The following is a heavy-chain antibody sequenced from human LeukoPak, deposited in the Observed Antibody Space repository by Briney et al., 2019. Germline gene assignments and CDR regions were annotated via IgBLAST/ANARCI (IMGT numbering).Heavy chain of an antibody. J-gene: IGHJ4*02. CDR3: ANPPVPVVTECFDY. D-gene: IGHD2-21*02. CDR2: ICSSSSYI. Sequence: GGSLRLSCAASGFTFSSYSMNWVRQAPGKGLEWVSSICSSSSYIYYADSVKGRFTISRDNAKNSLYLQMNSLRAEDTAVYYCANPPVPVVTECFDYWGQGTLVTVSS. V-gene: IGHV3-21*01. CDR1: GFTFSSYS.